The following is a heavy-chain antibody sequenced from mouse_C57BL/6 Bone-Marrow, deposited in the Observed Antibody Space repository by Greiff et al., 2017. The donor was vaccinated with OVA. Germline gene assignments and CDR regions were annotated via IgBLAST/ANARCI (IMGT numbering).Heavy chain of an antibody. Sequence: VQLQQPGAELVKPGASVKMSCKASGYTFTSYWITWVKQRPGQGLEWIGDIYPGSGSTNYNEKFKSKATLTVDTSSSTAYMQLSSLTSEDSAVYYCARGGNYGSTPYYFDYWGQGTTLTVSS. J-gene: IGHJ2*01. CDR2: IYPGSGST. V-gene: IGHV1-55*01. D-gene: IGHD1-1*01. CDR1: GYTFTSYW. CDR3: ARGGNYGSTPYYFDY.